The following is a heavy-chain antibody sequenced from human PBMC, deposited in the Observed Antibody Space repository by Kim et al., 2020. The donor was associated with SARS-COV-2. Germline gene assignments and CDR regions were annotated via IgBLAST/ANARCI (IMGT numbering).Heavy chain of an antibody. V-gene: IGHV1-3*01. Sequence: ASVKVSCKTSGYSFTTHSIHWLRQAPGQRLEWMGWINAANGNTRYSPNFQDRVTFNRDTSANTVYMDLSSLRSEDTAVYYCAREIEFLDWLFDFWGQGTLVTVSS. D-gene: IGHD3-3*02. CDR3: AREIEFLDWLFDF. CDR2: INAANGNT. CDR1: GYSFTTHS. J-gene: IGHJ4*02.